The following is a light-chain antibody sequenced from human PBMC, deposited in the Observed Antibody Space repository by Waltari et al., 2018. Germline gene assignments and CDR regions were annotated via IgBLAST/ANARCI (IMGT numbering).Light chain of an antibody. CDR2: LGS. Sequence: DIVMTQSPLSLPVTPGEPASISCRSSQSLLHSDGYNYLDWYLQRPGQSPKLLIYLGSNRASGVPDRFNGSGSGTDFTLKISRVEAEDVGVYYCMQALQTPTFGQGTKVEI. J-gene: IGKJ1*01. V-gene: IGKV2-28*01. CDR1: QSLLHSDGYNY. CDR3: MQALQTPT.